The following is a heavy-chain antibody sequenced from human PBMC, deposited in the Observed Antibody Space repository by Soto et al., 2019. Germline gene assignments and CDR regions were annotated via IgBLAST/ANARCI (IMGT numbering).Heavy chain of an antibody. CDR1: GYTFTGYY. D-gene: IGHD3-3*01. V-gene: IGHV1-2*02. J-gene: IGHJ6*02. CDR2: INPNSGGT. Sequence: ASVKVSCKASGYTFTGYYMHWVRQAPGQGLEWMGWINPNSGGTNYAQKFQGRVTMTRDTSISIAYMELSRLRSDDTAVYYCARGSEYYEFWSGPDYYGMDVWGQGTTVTVSS. CDR3: ARGSEYYEFWSGPDYYGMDV.